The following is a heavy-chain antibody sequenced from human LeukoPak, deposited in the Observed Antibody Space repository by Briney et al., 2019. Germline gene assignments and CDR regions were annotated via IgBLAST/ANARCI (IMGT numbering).Heavy chain of an antibody. Sequence: GGSLRLSCAASGFTFSDYYMNWVRQAPGKGLEWVSSISSSSSYIYYADSVKGRFTISRDNAKNSLYLQMNSLRAEDTAVYYCAELGITMIGGVWGKGTTVTISS. CDR3: AELGITMIGGV. V-gene: IGHV3-21*01. D-gene: IGHD3-10*02. CDR1: GFTFSDYY. CDR2: ISSSSSYI. J-gene: IGHJ6*04.